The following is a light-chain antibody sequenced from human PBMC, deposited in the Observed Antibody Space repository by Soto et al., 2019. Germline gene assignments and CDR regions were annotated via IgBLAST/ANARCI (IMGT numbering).Light chain of an antibody. J-gene: IGKJ1*01. Sequence: IVMTQSPATLSVSPGGRATLSCRASQSISGTLAWYQQKPGQAPRLLIHGASTRAPGFPARFSGSVSGTDGTITISSLKSEDGSVYYCQQYNNWPWTFGQGTKVDIK. CDR2: GAS. V-gene: IGKV3-15*01. CDR1: QSISGT. CDR3: QQYNNWPWT.